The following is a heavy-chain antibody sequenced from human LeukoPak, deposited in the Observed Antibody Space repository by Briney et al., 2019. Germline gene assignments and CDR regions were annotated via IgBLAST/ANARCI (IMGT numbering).Heavy chain of an antibody. CDR3: AKDSSGLSHIYLDV. J-gene: IGHJ6*03. CDR2: ISAGGGTK. Sequence: PGGPLRLSCAASEFTFSSYAMTWPRQAPGKGEEGVSGISAGGGTKYYADSVKGRFSFSGNNSKKTLFLKMISLRADDTAVYYCAKDSSGLSHIYLDVWGKGTTVTVSS. CDR1: EFTFSSYA. V-gene: IGHV3-23*01. D-gene: IGHD6-19*01.